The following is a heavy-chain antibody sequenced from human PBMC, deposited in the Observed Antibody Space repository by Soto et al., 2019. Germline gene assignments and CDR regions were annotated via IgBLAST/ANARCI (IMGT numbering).Heavy chain of an antibody. CDR1: GFTFDDYT. D-gene: IGHD3-3*01. J-gene: IGHJ5*02. V-gene: IGHV3-43*01. CDR2: ISWDGGST. Sequence: GGSLRLSCAASGFTFDDYTMHWVRQAPGKGLEWVSLISWDGGSTYYADSVKGRFTISRDNSKNSLYLQMNSLRTEDTALYYCAKGSSGSGYWFDPWGQGTLVTVSS. CDR3: AKGSSGSGYWFDP.